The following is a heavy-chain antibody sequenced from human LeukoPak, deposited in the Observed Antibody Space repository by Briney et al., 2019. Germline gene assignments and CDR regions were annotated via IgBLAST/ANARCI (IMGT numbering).Heavy chain of an antibody. V-gene: IGHV3-23*01. CDR3: AKERERWLQSN. CDR1: GFTFSSYG. Sequence: GGSLTLSCAASGFTFSSYGMSWVRQAPGKGLEWVSAISGSGGSTYYADSVKGRFTISRDNSKNTLYLQMNSLRAEDTAVYYCAKERERWLQSNWGQGTLVTVFS. CDR2: ISGSGGST. J-gene: IGHJ4*02. D-gene: IGHD5-24*01.